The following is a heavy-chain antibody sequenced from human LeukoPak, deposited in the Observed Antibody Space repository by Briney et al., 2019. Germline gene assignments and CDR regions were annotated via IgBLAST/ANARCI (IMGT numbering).Heavy chain of an antibody. J-gene: IGHJ6*01. Sequence: GGSLRLSCAASGFTFSSYEMNWVRQAPGKGLEWVSYISSSGSTIYYADSVKGRFTISRDNSKNTLYLEMNSLRAEDTAIYYCAKMKGHPLPKYYMDVWGQGTTVTVSS. CDR1: GFTFSSYE. D-gene: IGHD1-26*01. CDR2: ISSSGSTI. CDR3: AKMKGHPLPKYYMDV. V-gene: IGHV3-48*03.